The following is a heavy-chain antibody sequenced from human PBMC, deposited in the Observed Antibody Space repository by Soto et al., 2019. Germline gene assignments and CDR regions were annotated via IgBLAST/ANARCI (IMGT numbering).Heavy chain of an antibody. CDR1: GYSFTSYW. CDR2: IDPSDSYT. Sequence: PGESLKISCKGSGYSFTSYWISWVRQMPGKGLEWMGRIDPSDSYTNYSPSFQGHVTISADKSISTAYLQWSSLKASDTAMYYCARDGVLRFLEWSNYYYGMDVRRQGTTVTVSS. D-gene: IGHD3-3*01. CDR3: ARDGVLRFLEWSNYYYGMDV. V-gene: IGHV5-10-1*01. J-gene: IGHJ6*02.